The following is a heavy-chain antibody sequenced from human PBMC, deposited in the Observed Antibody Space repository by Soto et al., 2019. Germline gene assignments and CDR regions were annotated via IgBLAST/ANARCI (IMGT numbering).Heavy chain of an antibody. Sequence: ASVKVSCKASGYTFTSYGISWVRQAPGQGLEWMGWISAYNGNTNYAQKLQGRVTMTTDTSTSTAYMELRSLRSDDTAVYYCARDRAVALKKTEFDYWGQGTLVTVLL. CDR1: GYTFTSYG. CDR2: ISAYNGNT. V-gene: IGHV1-18*04. CDR3: ARDRAVALKKTEFDY. D-gene: IGHD6-19*01. J-gene: IGHJ4*02.